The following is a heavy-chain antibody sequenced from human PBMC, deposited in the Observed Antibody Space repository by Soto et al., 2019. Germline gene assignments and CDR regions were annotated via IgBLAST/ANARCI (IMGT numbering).Heavy chain of an antibody. V-gene: IGHV4-39*01. CDR3: ASYSSSIAFDP. Sequence: PXATLSLYFTVSGGSISSSRYYGGWIRQPPGKGLEWIGSIYYSGSTYYNPSLKSRVTISVDTSKNQFSLKLSSVTAADTAVYYCASYSSSIAFDPCGQGTLVTVSS. CDR2: IYYSGST. D-gene: IGHD6-6*01. J-gene: IGHJ5*02. CDR1: GGSISSSRYY.